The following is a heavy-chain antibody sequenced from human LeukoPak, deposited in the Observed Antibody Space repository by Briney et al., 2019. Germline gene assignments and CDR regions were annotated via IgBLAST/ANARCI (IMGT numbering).Heavy chain of an antibody. CDR3: ARITIFGVVEALGSSGMDV. CDR1: GFTFSDYY. CDR2: ISSSGSTI. Sequence: PGGSLILSCAASGFTFSDYYMSWIRQAPGKGLEWVSYISSSGSTIYYADSVKGRFTISRDNAKNSLYLQMNSLRAEDTAVYYCARITIFGVVEALGSSGMDVWGQGTTVTVSS. J-gene: IGHJ6*02. V-gene: IGHV3-11*01. D-gene: IGHD3-3*01.